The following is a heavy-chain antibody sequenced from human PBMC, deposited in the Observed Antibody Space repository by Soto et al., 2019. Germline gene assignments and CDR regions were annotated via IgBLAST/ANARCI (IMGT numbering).Heavy chain of an antibody. V-gene: IGHV5-51*01. CDR1: GYRFTSYL. J-gene: IGHJ6*02. CDR3: ARTAAAGKYYYGMDV. Sequence: GESLKISCTGSGYRFTSYLIGWVRQMPGKGLECMGIIYPGDSDTRYSPSFQGQVTISADKSISTAYLQWSSLKASDTAMYYCARTAAAGKYYYGMDVWGQGTTVTVSS. D-gene: IGHD6-13*01. CDR2: IYPGDSDT.